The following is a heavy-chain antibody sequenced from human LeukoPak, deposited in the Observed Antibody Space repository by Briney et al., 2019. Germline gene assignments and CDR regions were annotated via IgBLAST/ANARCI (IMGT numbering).Heavy chain of an antibody. CDR1: GFTFSSYW. CDR3: ARDLATMGDY. J-gene: IGHJ4*02. V-gene: IGHV3-7*01. D-gene: IGHD5-12*01. Sequence: GGSLRLSCAAPGFTFSSYWMSWVRQAPGKGLEWVANIKQDGSEKYYVDSVKGRFTISRDNAKNSLYLQMNSLRAEDTAVYYCARDLATMGDYWGQGTLVTVSS. CDR2: IKQDGSEK.